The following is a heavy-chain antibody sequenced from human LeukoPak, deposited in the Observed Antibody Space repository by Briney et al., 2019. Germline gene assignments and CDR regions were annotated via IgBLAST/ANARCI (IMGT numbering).Heavy chain of an antibody. J-gene: IGHJ4*02. CDR1: GFTFSSYW. D-gene: IGHD5-24*01. CDR2: INTDGSST. Sequence: AGGSLRLSCASSGFTFSSYWMHWVRQAPGEGLLWVSRINTDGSSTLYADSVKGRFTISRDDAKSTLYLQMDSLRPEDTAVYYCARVDPTGDGYNCFDSWGQGTLVTVSS. CDR3: ARVDPTGDGYNCFDS. V-gene: IGHV3-74*01.